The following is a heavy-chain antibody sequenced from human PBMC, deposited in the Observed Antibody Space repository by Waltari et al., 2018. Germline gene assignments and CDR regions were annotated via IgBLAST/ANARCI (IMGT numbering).Heavy chain of an antibody. CDR3: ARVVRIAAAARRYNWFDP. CDR2: INHSGST. Sequence: QVQLQQWGAGLLKPSETLSLTCAVYGGYFSGYYWSWIRQPPGKGLEWIGEINHSGSTNYNPSLKSRVTISVDTSKNQFSLKLSSVTAADTAVYYCARVVRIAAAARRYNWFDPWGQGTLVTVSS. V-gene: IGHV4-34*01. CDR1: GGYFSGYY. J-gene: IGHJ5*02. D-gene: IGHD6-13*01.